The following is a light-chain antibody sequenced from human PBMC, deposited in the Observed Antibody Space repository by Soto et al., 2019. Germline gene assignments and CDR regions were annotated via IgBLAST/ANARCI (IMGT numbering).Light chain of an antibody. Sequence: EVVLTQSPATLSLSPGEGATLSCRASQSIGNYLAWYQQKPGQAPRLLIYATSNRATGIPDRFSGSGSGTEFTLTISSLQSGDFAVYYCQQYNRWPFTFGPGTKVDIK. V-gene: IGKV3D-15*01. CDR3: QQYNRWPFT. CDR1: QSIGNY. J-gene: IGKJ3*01. CDR2: ATS.